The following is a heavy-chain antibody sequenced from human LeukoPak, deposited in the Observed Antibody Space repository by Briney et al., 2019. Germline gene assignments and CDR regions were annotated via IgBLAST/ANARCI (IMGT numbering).Heavy chain of an antibody. Sequence: GGSLRLSCAASGFTFSDYWMHWVRQTPGKGLVWVSRISYDGGGTNYADSVKGRFTISRDNAKNTLYLQMNSLRVEDTAVYYCVRNMVRGVVYFDSWGQGALVTVSS. CDR3: VRNMVRGVVYFDS. V-gene: IGHV3-74*01. CDR2: ISYDGGGT. CDR1: GFTFSDYW. J-gene: IGHJ4*02. D-gene: IGHD3-10*01.